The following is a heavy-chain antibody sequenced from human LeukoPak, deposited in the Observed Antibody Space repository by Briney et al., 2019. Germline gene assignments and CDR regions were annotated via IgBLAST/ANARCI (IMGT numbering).Heavy chain of an antibody. Sequence: SETLSLTCTVSGGSISSYYWSWIRQPPGKGLEWIGRIYISGSTNYNPSLKSRVTISADTSKNQFSLKLSSVTAADTAVYYCARGYWFYFDYWGQGTLVTVSS. CDR3: ARGYWFYFDY. V-gene: IGHV4-4*08. J-gene: IGHJ4*02. D-gene: IGHD2-8*02. CDR2: IYISGST. CDR1: GGSISSYY.